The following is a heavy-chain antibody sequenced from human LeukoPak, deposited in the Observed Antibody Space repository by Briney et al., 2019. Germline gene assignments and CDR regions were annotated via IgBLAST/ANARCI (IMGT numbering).Heavy chain of an antibody. V-gene: IGHV4-61*02. CDR3: ARVPDWTYVPDY. J-gene: IGHJ4*02. D-gene: IGHD3-16*01. CDR2: IKSSNT. CDR1: GGSISSDRFY. Sequence: SETLSLTCTVSGGSISSDRFYWTWVRQPAGKGLEWIGRIKSSNTNYNPSLKSRVSISLDTSTNQFSLKLSSLTAADTAVYYCARVPDWTYVPDYWGRGTLVTVSS.